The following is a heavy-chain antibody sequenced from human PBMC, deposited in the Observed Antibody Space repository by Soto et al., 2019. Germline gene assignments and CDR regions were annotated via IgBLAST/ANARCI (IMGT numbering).Heavy chain of an antibody. D-gene: IGHD4-17*01. J-gene: IGHJ4*02. Sequence: QVQLQESGPGLVKPSGTLSLTCAVYGGSISSSNWWSWVRQPPGKGLEWIGEIYHSGSTIYNPSLKSRVSISVDKPKNQFSLKLSSVTAADTAVYYCARAPTTVTGFDYWGQGTLVTLSS. CDR3: ARAPTTVTGFDY. CDR2: IYHSGST. CDR1: GGSISSSNW. V-gene: IGHV4-4*02.